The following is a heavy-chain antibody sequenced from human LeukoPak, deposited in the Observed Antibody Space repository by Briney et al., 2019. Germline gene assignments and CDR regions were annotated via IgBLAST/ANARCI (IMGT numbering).Heavy chain of an antibody. V-gene: IGHV4-34*01. Sequence: SETLSLTCAVYGGSFSGYYWSWIRQPPGKGLEWIGEINHSGSTNYNPSLKSRVTISVDTSKNQFSLKLSSVTAADTAVYYCARENRRITIFGVVMGSDAFDIWGQGIMVTVSS. J-gene: IGHJ3*02. CDR2: INHSGST. CDR3: ARENRRITIFGVVMGSDAFDI. CDR1: GGSFSGYY. D-gene: IGHD3-3*01.